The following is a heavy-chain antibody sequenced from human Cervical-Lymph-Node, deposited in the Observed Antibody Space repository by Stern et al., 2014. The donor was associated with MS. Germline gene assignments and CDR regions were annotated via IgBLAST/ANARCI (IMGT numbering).Heavy chain of an antibody. V-gene: IGHV4-30-4*01. Sequence: QVQLQQSGPGLVKPSQTLSLTCHVSGGSISSDDYYWTWIRQPPGQGLEWIGYIHYPGTIYYDPSLKSRVSLSLDTPKNQFSLKMKSLTAADTAVYYCAVTPGTNWFDPWGQGTLVTVSS. J-gene: IGHJ5*02. CDR3: AVTPGTNWFDP. D-gene: IGHD2-21*02. CDR1: GGSISSDDYY. CDR2: IHYPGTI.